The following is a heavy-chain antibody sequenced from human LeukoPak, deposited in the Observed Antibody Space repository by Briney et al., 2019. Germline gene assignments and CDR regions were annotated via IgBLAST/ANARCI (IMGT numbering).Heavy chain of an antibody. CDR1: GGSISRYY. CDR3: ARGGDYDALRFDP. Sequence: SETLSLTCTVSGGSISRYYWSWVRQPPGKGLEWIGSISYSGSTNYNPSLKSRVTISADTSKNQFSLKLRSVTAADTAVYYCARGGDYDALRFDPWGQGTLVTVSS. J-gene: IGHJ5*02. D-gene: IGHD4-17*01. CDR2: ISYSGST. V-gene: IGHV4-59*01.